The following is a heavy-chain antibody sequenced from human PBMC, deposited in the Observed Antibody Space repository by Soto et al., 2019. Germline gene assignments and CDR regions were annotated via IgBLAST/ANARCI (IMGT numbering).Heavy chain of an antibody. CDR1: GYTFTGYY. CDR3: ARDPYSSGWYGVGYGMDV. Sequence: QVQLVQSGAEVKKPGASVKVSCKASGYTFTGYYMHWVRQAPGQGLEWMGWINPNSGGTNYAQKFQGWVTMTRDTSISTAYMELSRLRSDDTAVYYCARDPYSSGWYGVGYGMDVWGQGTTVTVSS. V-gene: IGHV1-2*04. CDR2: INPNSGGT. J-gene: IGHJ6*02. D-gene: IGHD6-19*01.